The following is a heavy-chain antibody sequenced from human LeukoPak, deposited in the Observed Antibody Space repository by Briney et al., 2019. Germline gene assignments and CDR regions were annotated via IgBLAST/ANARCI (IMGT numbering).Heavy chain of an antibody. J-gene: IGHJ6*02. CDR3: AREGIVVVTAIHYYYYYGMDV. CDR1: GGSISSYY. V-gene: IGHV4-59*12. Sequence: SETLSLTCTVSGGSISSYYWSWIRQPPGKGLEWIGYIYYSGSTNYNPSLKSRVTISVDTSKNQFSLKLSSVTAADTAVYYCAREGIVVVTAIHYYYYYGMDVWGQGTTVTVSS. D-gene: IGHD2-21*02. CDR2: IYYSGST.